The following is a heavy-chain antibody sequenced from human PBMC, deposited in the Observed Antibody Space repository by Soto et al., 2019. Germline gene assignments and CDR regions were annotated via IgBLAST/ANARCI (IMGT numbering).Heavy chain of an antibody. D-gene: IGHD5-12*01. J-gene: IGHJ6*02. CDR1: GFSLSTSGMC. V-gene: IGHV2-70*01. CDR3: ARIPRWLRFRKTGDYYYYGMDV. Sequence: SGPTLVNPTQTLTLTCTFSGFSLSTSGMCVSWIRQPPGKALEWLALIDWDDDKYYSTSLKTRLTISKDTSKNQVVLTMTNMDPVDTATYYCARIPRWLRFRKTGDYYYYGMDVWGQGTTVTVSS. CDR2: IDWDDDK.